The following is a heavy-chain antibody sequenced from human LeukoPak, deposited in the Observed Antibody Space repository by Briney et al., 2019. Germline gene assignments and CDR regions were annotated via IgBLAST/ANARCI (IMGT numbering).Heavy chain of an antibody. CDR2: INPNSGGT. V-gene: IGHV1-2*02. CDR3: ARGEGSASVAVFYYYYYGMDV. J-gene: IGHJ6*02. D-gene: IGHD6-19*01. CDR1: GYTFTGYY. Sequence: GASVKVSCKASGYTFTGYYMHWVRQAPGQGLEWMGWINPNSGGTDYAQKFQGRVTMTRDTSISTAYMELSRLRSDDTAVYYCARGEGSASVAVFYYYYYGMDVWGQGTTVTVSS.